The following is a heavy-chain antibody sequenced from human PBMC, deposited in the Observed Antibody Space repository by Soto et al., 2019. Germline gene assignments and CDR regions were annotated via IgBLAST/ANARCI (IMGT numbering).Heavy chain of an antibody. CDR3: AAALQVRYFDWLSPTPY. CDR2: IVVGSGNT. D-gene: IGHD3-9*01. V-gene: IGHV1-58*02. CDR1: GFTFTSSA. Sequence: ASVKVSCKASGFTFTSSAMQWVRQARGQRLEWIGWIVVGSGNTNYAQKFQERVTITRDMSTSTAYMELSSLRSEDTAVYYCAAALQVRYFDWLSPTPYWGQGTLVTVSS. J-gene: IGHJ4*02.